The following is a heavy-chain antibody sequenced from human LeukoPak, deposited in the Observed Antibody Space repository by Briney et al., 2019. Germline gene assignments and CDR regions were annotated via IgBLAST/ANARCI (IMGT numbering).Heavy chain of an antibody. CDR1: GFTFSSYA. D-gene: IGHD3-22*01. CDR3: AKHVQDYYDSSGSRSYDY. V-gene: IGHV3-23*01. Sequence: GGSLRLSCAASGFTFSSYAVSWVRQAPGKGLEWVSAISGSGSSTYYVDSVKGRFTISSDISKNTLFLQMNSLRAEDTAIYYCAKHVQDYYDSSGSRSYDYWGQGTLVTVSS. J-gene: IGHJ4*02. CDR2: ISGSGSST.